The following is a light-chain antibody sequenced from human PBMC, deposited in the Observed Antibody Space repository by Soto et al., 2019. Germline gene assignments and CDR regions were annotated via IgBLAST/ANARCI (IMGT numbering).Light chain of an antibody. J-gene: IGKJ2*01. CDR1: QSVDSSY. V-gene: IGKV3-20*01. CDR3: QQFGSSPPVYT. CDR2: GAS. Sequence: EIVLTQSPGTLSLSPGERATLSCRASQSVDSSYLAWYQQKPGQAPRPLIYGASSRATGIPDRFSGSGSGADFTLTISRLEPEDFAVYYCQQFGSSPPVYTFGQGTKVEI.